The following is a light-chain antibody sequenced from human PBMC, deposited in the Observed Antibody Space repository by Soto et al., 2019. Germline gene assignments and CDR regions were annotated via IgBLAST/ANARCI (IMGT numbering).Light chain of an antibody. CDR3: QQSYNAPRT. CDR2: DSS. V-gene: IGKV1-39*01. J-gene: IGKJ2*01. CDR1: QDTRRY. Sequence: DIQLTQSPSFLSASVGDRVTITCRASQDTRRYLAWYQQKPGKAPKLLIYDSSTLRSGVPSRFSGSGSGTDFTLTISSLQPEDFATYYCQQSYNAPRTFGQGTRLEIE.